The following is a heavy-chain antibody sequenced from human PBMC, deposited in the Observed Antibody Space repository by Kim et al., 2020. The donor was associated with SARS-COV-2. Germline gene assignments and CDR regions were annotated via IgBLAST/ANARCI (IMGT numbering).Heavy chain of an antibody. J-gene: IGHJ4*02. D-gene: IGHD2-8*02. CDR2: ISGRGGST. CDR1: GFTFSSYA. CDR3: AKWSIVLVAYGMGFDY. V-gene: IGHV3-23*01. Sequence: GGSLRLSCAASGFTFSSYAMSWVRQAPGKGLEWVSAISGRGGSTYYADSVKGRFTISRDNSKNTLYLQMNSLRAEDTAVYYCAKWSIVLVAYGMGFDYWGQGALFSVSS.